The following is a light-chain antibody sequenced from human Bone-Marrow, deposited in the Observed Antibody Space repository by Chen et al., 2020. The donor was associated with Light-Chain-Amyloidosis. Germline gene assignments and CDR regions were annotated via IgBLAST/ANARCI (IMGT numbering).Light chain of an antibody. CDR3: QEFKSHDMCN. Sequence: DIQMTQSPSTLSASVGDRVTITCRASQNIDTYLAWYQHKPGKAPKLLIYQASSLESGVPLRFSGSGSGTEFTRTISSLQTDDFATYFCQEFKSHDMCNFGQGTKLEIK. V-gene: IGKV1-5*03. CDR2: QAS. CDR1: QNIDTY. J-gene: IGKJ2*04.